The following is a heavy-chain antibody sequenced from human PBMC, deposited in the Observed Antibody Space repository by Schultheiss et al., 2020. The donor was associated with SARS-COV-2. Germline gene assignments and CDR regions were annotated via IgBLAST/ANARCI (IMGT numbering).Heavy chain of an antibody. CDR3: AKEQPYSGSYLGLPGY. V-gene: IGHV3-23*01. Sequence: GGSLRLSCAASGFTFSNAWMSWVRQAPGKGLEWVSAISGSGGSTYYADSVKGRFTISRDNPKNTLYLQMNSLRAEDTAVYYCAKEQPYSGSYLGLPGYWGQGTLVTVSS. CDR1: GFTFSNAW. J-gene: IGHJ4*02. CDR2: ISGSGGST. D-gene: IGHD1-26*01.